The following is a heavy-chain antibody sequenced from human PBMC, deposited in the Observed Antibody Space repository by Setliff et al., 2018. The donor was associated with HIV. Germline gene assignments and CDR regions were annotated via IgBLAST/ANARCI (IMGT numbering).Heavy chain of an antibody. CDR1: GGSFSGYY. D-gene: IGHD3-10*01. Sequence: SETLSLTCAVYGGSFSGYYWSWIRQPPGKGLEWVGEINHSGSTNYNPYLQSRCTISADTSKNQFSLKLSAVTAADTAVYYCATYADRESNRFDPWGQGTLVTVSS. CDR2: INHSGST. V-gene: IGHV4-34*01. CDR3: ATYADRESNRFDP. J-gene: IGHJ5*02.